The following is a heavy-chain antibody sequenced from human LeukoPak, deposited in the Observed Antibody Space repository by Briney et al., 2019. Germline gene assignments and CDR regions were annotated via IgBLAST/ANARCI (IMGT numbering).Heavy chain of an antibody. D-gene: IGHD6-6*01. Sequence: ASVKVSCKASGSPFTSNATNWCGRAPGQALEWMGWISAYNGHTNYAQNLQGRVTMTTVTSTSTAYMELRSLRSDDTAVYYCARGMGSSSSDYWGQGSLVTVSS. CDR3: ARGMGSSSSDY. J-gene: IGHJ4*02. V-gene: IGHV1-18*01. CDR1: GSPFTSNA. CDR2: ISAYNGHT.